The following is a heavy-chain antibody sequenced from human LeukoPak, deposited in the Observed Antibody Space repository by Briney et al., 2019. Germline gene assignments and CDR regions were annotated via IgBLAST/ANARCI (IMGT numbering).Heavy chain of an antibody. Sequence: GRSLRLSCAASGFTFSSYGMHWVRQAPGKGLEWVAVISYDGSNKYYADSVKGRFTISRDNSKNTLYLQMNSLRAEDTAVYYCAKDLDDSSGYYWDYYGMDVWGQGTTVTVSS. D-gene: IGHD3-22*01. CDR2: ISYDGSNK. V-gene: IGHV3-30*18. J-gene: IGHJ6*02. CDR3: AKDLDDSSGYYWDYYGMDV. CDR1: GFTFSSYG.